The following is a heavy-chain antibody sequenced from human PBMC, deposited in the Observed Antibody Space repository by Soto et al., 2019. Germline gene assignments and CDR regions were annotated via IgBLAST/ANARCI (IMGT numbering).Heavy chain of an antibody. CDR1: GGSFSGYY. CDR3: ARVRDWFDP. Sequence: SETLSLTCAVYGGSFSGYYWNWIRQPPGKGLEWIGEIDHSGYTNYNPSLKSRVTISVGTSKNQFSLRLTSVTAADTAVYYCARVRDWFDPWGQGTLVTVSS. V-gene: IGHV4-34*01. J-gene: IGHJ5*02. CDR2: IDHSGYT. D-gene: IGHD3-3*01.